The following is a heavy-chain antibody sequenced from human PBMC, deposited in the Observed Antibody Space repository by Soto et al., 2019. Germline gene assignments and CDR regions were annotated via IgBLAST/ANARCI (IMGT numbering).Heavy chain of an antibody. CDR3: ARDLDGSVSYPDLYFYYYGMDV. CDR1: GYTFTSYY. J-gene: IGHJ6*01. V-gene: IGHV1-46*03. D-gene: IGHD3-10*01. Sequence: GASVKVSCKASGYTFTSYYMHWVRQAPGQGLEWMGIINPSGGSTSYAQKFQGRVTMTRDTSTSTVYMELSSLRSEDTAVYYCARDLDGSVSYPDLYFYYYGMDVREEGTKVTVCS. CDR2: INPSGGST.